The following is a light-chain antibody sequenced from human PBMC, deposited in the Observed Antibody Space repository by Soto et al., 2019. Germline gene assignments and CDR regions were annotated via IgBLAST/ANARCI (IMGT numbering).Light chain of an antibody. J-gene: IGKJ4*01. Sequence: EIVFTQSPDTLSLSPGERATLSCRASQSVSSYLAWYQPKPGQAPRLLLYDASNRATGIPARFSGSGSGTDFTLTISSLEPEDFAGYYCQQRSNWPPSFGVWTKVEIK. CDR1: QSVSSY. V-gene: IGKV3-11*01. CDR2: DAS. CDR3: QQRSNWPPS.